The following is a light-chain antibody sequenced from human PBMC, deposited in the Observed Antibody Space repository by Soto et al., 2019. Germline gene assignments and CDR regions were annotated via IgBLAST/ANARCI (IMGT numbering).Light chain of an antibody. J-gene: IGKJ5*01. CDR2: GAY. Sequence: EIVLTQSPGTLSLSPGERAALSCRASQSVSSSYLAWYQPKPGQAPRLLIYGAYRRATGIPDRFSGSVSGTDFTLTISSLETEDFAVYYCQQRSNWPPITFGQGTRLENK. CDR1: QSVSSSY. CDR3: QQRSNWPPIT. V-gene: IGKV3D-20*02.